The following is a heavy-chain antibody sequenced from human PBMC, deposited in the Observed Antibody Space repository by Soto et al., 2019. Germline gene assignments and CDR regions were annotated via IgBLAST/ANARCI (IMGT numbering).Heavy chain of an antibody. J-gene: IGHJ4*02. CDR1: GYSMTVDL. V-gene: IGHV1-46*03. D-gene: IGHD4-17*01. CDR2: INPSGGST. Sequence: APLKGYCKTSGYSMTVDLMGCLSMKHGQGLEWMGIINPSGGSTSYAQKFQGRVTMTRDTSTSTVYMELSSLRSEDTAVYYCARDSADYGDYTGDFDFWDQGALVNGSS. CDR3: ARDSADYGDYTGDFDF.